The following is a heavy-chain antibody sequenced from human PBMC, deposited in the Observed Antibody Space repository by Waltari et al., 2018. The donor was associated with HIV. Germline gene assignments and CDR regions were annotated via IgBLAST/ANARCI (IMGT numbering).Heavy chain of an antibody. CDR2: IYYSGST. Sequence: QVQLQESGPGLVKPSETLSLTCTVSGGSISSYYWSWIRQPPGTGLEWIGYIYYSGSTNYNPSLKSRVTISVDTSKNQFSLKLSSGTAADTAVYYCASVGYYYDSSGYHDAFDIWGQGTMVTVSS. V-gene: IGHV4-59*01. D-gene: IGHD3-22*01. CDR1: GGSISSYY. CDR3: ASVGYYYDSSGYHDAFDI. J-gene: IGHJ3*02.